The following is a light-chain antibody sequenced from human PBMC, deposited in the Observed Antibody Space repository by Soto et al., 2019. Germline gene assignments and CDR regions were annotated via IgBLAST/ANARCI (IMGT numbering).Light chain of an antibody. J-gene: IGKJ1*01. CDR2: WAS. CDR1: QSVLYSSNNKNY. Sequence: DIVMTQSPDSLAVSLGERATINCKSSQSVLYSSNNKNYLAWYQQKPGQPPKLLIYWASTRESGVPDRFSGSGSGTDFTLAISSLQADDVAVYYCQQDYSTRTWTFGQGTKVEIK. CDR3: QQDYSTRTWT. V-gene: IGKV4-1*01.